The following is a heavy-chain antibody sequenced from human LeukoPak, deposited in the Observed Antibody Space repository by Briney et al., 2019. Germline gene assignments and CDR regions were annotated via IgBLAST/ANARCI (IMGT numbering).Heavy chain of an antibody. CDR3: TRAYCGGDCYFQH. J-gene: IGHJ1*01. CDR1: GFSIGDYA. CDR2: IRSKAYGGTT. V-gene: IGHV3-49*04. Sequence: PGGSLRLTCTASGFSIGDYAMSWVRQAPGKGLEWVVFIRSKAYGGTTEYAASVKGRFTISRDDSKSIAYLQMNSLETEDTAVYYCTRAYCGGDCYFQHWGQGTLVTVSS. D-gene: IGHD2-21*02.